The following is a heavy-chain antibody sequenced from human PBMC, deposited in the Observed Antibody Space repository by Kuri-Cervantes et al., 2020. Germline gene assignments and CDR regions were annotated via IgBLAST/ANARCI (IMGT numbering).Heavy chain of an antibody. V-gene: IGHV3-30*03. CDR2: ISYDGNDK. CDR1: GFTFSSYA. CDR3: ARSGGVIAQYGMDV. D-gene: IGHD3-16*02. J-gene: IGHJ6*02. Sequence: GGSLRLSCAASGFTFSSYAMHWVRQAPGKGLEWVAVISYDGNDKYSTDSVKGRFTISRDNSKNTLYLQMNSLRAEDTAVYYCARSGGVIAQYGMDVWGQGTTVTVSS.